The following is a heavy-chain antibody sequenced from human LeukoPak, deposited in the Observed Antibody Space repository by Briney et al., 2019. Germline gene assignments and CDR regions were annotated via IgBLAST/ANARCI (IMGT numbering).Heavy chain of an antibody. J-gene: IGHJ5*02. CDR1: GYTFTSYG. CDR2: LSAYNGNT. Sequence: GASVKVSCKASGYTFTSYGISWVRQAPGQGLEWMGRLSAYNGNTNYAQKFQGRVTMTRNTSISTAYMELSSLRSEDTAVYYCASCSGGSCYDPWFDPWGQGTLVTVSS. V-gene: IGHV1-18*01. D-gene: IGHD2-15*01. CDR3: ASCSGGSCYDPWFDP.